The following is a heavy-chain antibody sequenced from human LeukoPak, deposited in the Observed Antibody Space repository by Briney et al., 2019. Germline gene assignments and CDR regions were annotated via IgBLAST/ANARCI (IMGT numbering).Heavy chain of an antibody. Sequence: PETLSLTCAVYAGSFTGNYWSWVRPPPGRGLEWIGEIKHSGSTNYNPSLKSRVTISVDTSKNQFSLKLSSVTAADTAVYYCARGPDYYDSSGYYSNWFDPWGQGTLVTVSS. CDR3: ARGPDYYDSSGYYSNWFDP. D-gene: IGHD3-22*01. CDR1: AGSFTGNY. J-gene: IGHJ5*02. CDR2: IKHSGST. V-gene: IGHV4-34*01.